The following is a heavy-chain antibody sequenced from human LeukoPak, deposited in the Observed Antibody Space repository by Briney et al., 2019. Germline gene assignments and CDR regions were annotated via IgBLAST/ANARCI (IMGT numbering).Heavy chain of an antibody. CDR1: GFTFSTFW. V-gene: IGHV3-7*02. CDR2: IKQDGSEK. J-gene: IGHJ3*01. Sequence: GGSLRLSCAASGFTFSTFWMSWVRQAPGKGLEWVANIKQDGSEKYYVDSVKGRFTISRDNAKNSLYLQMNSLRVEDTAVYYCTSRYCTTTNCYSFDFWGQGTMVTVSS. CDR3: TSRYCTTTNCYSFDF. D-gene: IGHD2-2*01.